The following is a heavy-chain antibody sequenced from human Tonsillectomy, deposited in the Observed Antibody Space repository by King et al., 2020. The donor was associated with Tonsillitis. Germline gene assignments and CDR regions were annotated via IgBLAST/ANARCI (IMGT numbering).Heavy chain of an antibody. D-gene: IGHD1-26*01. CDR2: INPSGGTT. CDR1: GYTLTNYY. J-gene: IGHJ4*02. V-gene: IGHV1-46*03. Sequence: QLVQSGAEVKKPGASVKVSCKASGYTLTNYYMYLVRQAPGQGLEWMGIINPSGGTTSYAQKFQGRVTMTRDTSTSTVYMELSSLRSEDTAVYYCARGPAPIVGATYYANYWGQGTLVTVSS. CDR3: ARGPAPIVGATYYANY.